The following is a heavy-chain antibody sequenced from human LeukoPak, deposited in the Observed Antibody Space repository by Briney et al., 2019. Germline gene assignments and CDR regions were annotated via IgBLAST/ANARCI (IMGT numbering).Heavy chain of an antibody. J-gene: IGHJ6*03. Sequence: GGSLKLSCAASGFTFNSYGIHWVRQAPGKGLEWVAFIRYDGSSKYYVDSVKGRFTISRDNSKNTLYLQMNSLRAEDTAVYFCAKGSGWEASYFYYYMDVWGKGTTVTISS. CDR1: GFTFNSYG. CDR2: IRYDGSSK. V-gene: IGHV3-30*02. CDR3: AKGSGWEASYFYYYMDV. D-gene: IGHD1-26*01.